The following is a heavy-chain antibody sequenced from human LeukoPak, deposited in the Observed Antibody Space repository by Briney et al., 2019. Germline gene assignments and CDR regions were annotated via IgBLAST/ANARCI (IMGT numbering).Heavy chain of an antibody. D-gene: IGHD3-10*01. V-gene: IGHV3-23*01. CDR1: GFTFSSYA. CDR2: ISGSGGST. Sequence: PGGSLRLSCAASGFTFSSYAMSWVRQVPGKGLEWVSAISGSGGSTYYADSVKGRFTISRDNSKNTLYLQMNSLRAEDTAVYYCAKDSPSTYYYGSGSYFVYWGQGTLVTVSS. J-gene: IGHJ4*02. CDR3: AKDSPSTYYYGSGSYFVY.